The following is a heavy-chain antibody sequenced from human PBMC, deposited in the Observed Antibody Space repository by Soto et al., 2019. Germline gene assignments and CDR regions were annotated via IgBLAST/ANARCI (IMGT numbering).Heavy chain of an antibody. Sequence: QVQLQESGPGLVKPSETLSLTCTVSGGSISSYYWSWIRQPAGKGLEWIVRIYTSGSTNYNPSLKSRVTMSVDTSKNQFSLKRSSVTAADTAVYYCARDSPYYDYVWGSYRYAYFDYWGQGTLVTVSS. D-gene: IGHD3-16*02. CDR1: GGSISSYY. CDR3: ARDSPYYDYVWGSYRYAYFDY. V-gene: IGHV4-4*07. CDR2: IYTSGST. J-gene: IGHJ4*02.